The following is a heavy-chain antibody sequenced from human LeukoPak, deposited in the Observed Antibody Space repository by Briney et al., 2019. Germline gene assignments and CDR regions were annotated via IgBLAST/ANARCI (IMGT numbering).Heavy chain of an antibody. CDR3: AREGVAGLDDAFDI. Sequence: GGSLRLSCAASGSTFTRYSMTWVRQAPGKGLEWVSYISSSSSTIHYADSVKGRFTISRDNTKNSLYLQMNSLRAEDTAVYYCAREGVAGLDDAFDIWGQGTMVTVSS. CDR1: GSTFTRYS. V-gene: IGHV3-48*04. J-gene: IGHJ3*02. CDR2: ISSSSSTI. D-gene: IGHD3-10*01.